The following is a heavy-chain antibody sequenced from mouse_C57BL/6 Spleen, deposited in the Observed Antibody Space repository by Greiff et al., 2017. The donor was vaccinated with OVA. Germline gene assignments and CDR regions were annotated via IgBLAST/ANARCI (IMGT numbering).Heavy chain of an antibody. CDR2: ISGGGGNT. CDR3: ARRGGIYYGSSYDY. D-gene: IGHD1-1*01. J-gene: IGHJ2*01. Sequence: EVMLVESGGGLVKPGGSLKLSCAASGFTFSSYTMSWVRQTPEKRLEWVATISGGGGNTYYPDSVKGRFTISRDNAKNTLYLQMSSLRSEDTALYYCARRGGIYYGSSYDYWGQGTTLTVSS. CDR1: GFTFSSYT. V-gene: IGHV5-9*01.